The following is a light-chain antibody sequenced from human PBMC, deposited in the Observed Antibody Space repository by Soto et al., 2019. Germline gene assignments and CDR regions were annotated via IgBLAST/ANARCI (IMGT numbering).Light chain of an antibody. J-gene: IGKJ1*01. CDR1: QTVTNDY. V-gene: IGKV3-20*01. Sequence: EIVLTQSPGTLSLSPGERATLSCRASQTVTNDYLAWYQQKPGQAPRLLIYDAIYRATGITDRFSGSGSGTDFTLTISRLEPEDFAVYYCQQSAHSPLTFGQGTKVEI. CDR3: QQSAHSPLT. CDR2: DAI.